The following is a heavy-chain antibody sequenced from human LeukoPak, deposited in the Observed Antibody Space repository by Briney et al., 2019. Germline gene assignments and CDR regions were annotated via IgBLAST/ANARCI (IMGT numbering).Heavy chain of an antibody. CDR1: GFTFSNAW. J-gene: IGHJ1*01. V-gene: IGHV3-7*01. D-gene: IGHD6-13*01. CDR2: IKQDGSEK. Sequence: GGSLRLSCAASGFTFSNAWMSWVRQAPGKGLEWVANIKQDGSEKYYVDSVKGRFTISRDNAKNSLYLQMNSLRAEDTAVYYCARPSSSWFLDEYFQHWGQGTLVTVSS. CDR3: ARPSSSWFLDEYFQH.